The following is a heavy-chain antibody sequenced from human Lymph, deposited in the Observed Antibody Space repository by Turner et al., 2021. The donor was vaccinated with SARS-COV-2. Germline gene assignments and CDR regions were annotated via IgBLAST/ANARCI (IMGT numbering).Heavy chain of an antibody. D-gene: IGHD4-17*01. V-gene: IGHV3-53*01. CDR3: ARVLPYGDYFDF. CDR2: IDSGGST. J-gene: IGHJ4*02. CDR1: GFTVSSNY. Sequence: EVQLVESGGGLIQPGGSLRLSCAASGFTVSSNYMSWVRQAPGKGLEWVSLIDSGGSTLYADSVKGRFTISRDNSKNTLYLQMNSLRADDTAVYYCARVLPYGDYFDFWGQGTLVTVSS.